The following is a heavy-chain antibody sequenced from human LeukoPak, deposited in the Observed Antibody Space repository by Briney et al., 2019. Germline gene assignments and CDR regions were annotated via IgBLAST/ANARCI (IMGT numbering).Heavy chain of an antibody. J-gene: IGHJ6*02. D-gene: IGHD4-17*01. CDR2: IYYSGST. V-gene: IGHV4-30-4*01. CDR1: GGSISSGDHY. CDR3: ASDSVIDYGDYGGSAYGMDV. Sequence: SQTLSLTCTVSGGSISSGDHYWTWIRQPPGKGLEWIGHIYYSGSTNYKPSLKSRVTISINTSKNHFSLKLSSVTAADTAVYYCASDSVIDYGDYGGSAYGMDVWGQGTTVTVSS.